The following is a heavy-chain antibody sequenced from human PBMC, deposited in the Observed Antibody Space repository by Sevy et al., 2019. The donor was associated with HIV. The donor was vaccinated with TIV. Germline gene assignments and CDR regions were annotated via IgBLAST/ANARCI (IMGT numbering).Heavy chain of an antibody. CDR2: IYPSDSDT. J-gene: IGHJ6*02. V-gene: IGHV5-51*01. CDR1: GFTFSNYW. CDR3: ARGSGSTDHYYYYAMDV. D-gene: IGHD3-3*01. Sequence: GESLKISCRASGFTFSNYWVAWVRQMPGKGLEWVGIIYPSDSDTKYSPSFQGQVTISADKSISTAFLQWSRLKASDSAIYYCARGSGSTDHYYYYAMDVWGQGTTVTVSS.